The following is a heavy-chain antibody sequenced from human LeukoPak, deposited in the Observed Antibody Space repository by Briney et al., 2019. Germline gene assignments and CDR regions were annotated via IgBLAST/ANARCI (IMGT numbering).Heavy chain of an antibody. CDR3: AKCSRGDCDAFDI. CDR2: ISWNSGSV. D-gene: IGHD2-2*01. Sequence: GGSLRLSCTASGFTFDDYAMHWVRQAPGKGLEWVSGISWNSGSVAYADSVKGRFTISRDNAKNSLYLQMNSLRAEDTAVYYCAKCSRGDCDAFDIWGQGTMVTVSS. V-gene: IGHV3-9*01. CDR1: GFTFDDYA. J-gene: IGHJ3*02.